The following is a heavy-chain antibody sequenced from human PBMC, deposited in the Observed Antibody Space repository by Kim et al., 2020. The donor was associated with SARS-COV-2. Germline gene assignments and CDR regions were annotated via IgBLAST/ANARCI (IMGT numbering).Heavy chain of an antibody. D-gene: IGHD5-12*01. J-gene: IGHJ4*02. Sequence: ASVKVSCKASGYTFTGYYMHWVRQAPGQGLEWMGWINPNSGGTNYAQKFQGRVTMTRDTSISTAYMELSRLRSDDTAVYYCARVRYSGYDFPLYFDYWGQGTLVTVSS. V-gene: IGHV1-2*02. CDR3: ARVRYSGYDFPLYFDY. CDR1: GYTFTGYY. CDR2: INPNSGGT.